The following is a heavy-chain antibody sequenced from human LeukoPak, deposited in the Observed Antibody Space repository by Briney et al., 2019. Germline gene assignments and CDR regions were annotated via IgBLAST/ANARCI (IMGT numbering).Heavy chain of an antibody. CDR2: ISYDGSNK. V-gene: IGHV3-30*18. J-gene: IGHJ6*02. D-gene: IGHD6-19*01. Sequence: GGSLRLSCAASGFTFSSYGMHWVRQAPGKGLEWVAVISYDGSNKYYADSVKGRFTISRDNSKNTLYLQMNSLRAKDTAVYYCAKMAVAGTMGYYYYGMDVWGQGTTVTVSS. CDR1: GFTFSSYG. CDR3: AKMAVAGTMGYYYYGMDV.